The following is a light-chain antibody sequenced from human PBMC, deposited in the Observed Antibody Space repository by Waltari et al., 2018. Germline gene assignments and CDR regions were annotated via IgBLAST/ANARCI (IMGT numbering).Light chain of an antibody. Sequence: EIVLTQSPGTLSLSPGERATLSCRASQSVSRSYLAWYQQKSGQAPRLLIYGASSRATGIPDRFSGSGSGTDFTLTISRLEPEDFAVYYCQQYGSSPWMFGQGTKVEIK. CDR3: QQYGSSPWM. J-gene: IGKJ1*01. CDR2: GAS. V-gene: IGKV3-20*01. CDR1: QSVSRSY.